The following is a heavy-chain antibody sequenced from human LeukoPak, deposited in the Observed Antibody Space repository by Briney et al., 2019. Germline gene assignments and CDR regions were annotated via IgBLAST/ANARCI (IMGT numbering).Heavy chain of an antibody. CDR2: TYYSGST. CDR1: GGSNSSSSYY. J-gene: IGHJ3*02. Sequence: SETLSLTCTVSGGSNSSSSYYWGWIRQPPGKGLEWIGSTYYSGSTYYNPSLKSRVTISVDTSKNQFSLKLSSVTAADTAVYYCAGGYPTAGAFDIWGQGTMVTVSS. D-gene: IGHD3-22*01. V-gene: IGHV4-39*07. CDR3: AGGYPTAGAFDI.